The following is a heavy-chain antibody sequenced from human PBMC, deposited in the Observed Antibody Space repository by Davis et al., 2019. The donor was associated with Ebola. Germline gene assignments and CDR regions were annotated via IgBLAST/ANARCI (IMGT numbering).Heavy chain of an antibody. Sequence: PGGSLRLSCAASGFTFSSYAMHWVRQAPGKGLEWVAVIWYDGSNKYYADSVKGRFTISRDNSKNTLYLQMNSLRAEDTAVYYCAKDREVGATLVRELDYWGQGTLVTVSS. CDR1: GFTFSSYA. V-gene: IGHV3-33*06. CDR2: IWYDGSNK. J-gene: IGHJ4*02. D-gene: IGHD1-26*01. CDR3: AKDREVGATLVRELDY.